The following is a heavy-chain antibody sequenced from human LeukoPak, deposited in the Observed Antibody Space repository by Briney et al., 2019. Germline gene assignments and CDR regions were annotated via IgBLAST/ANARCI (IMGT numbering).Heavy chain of an antibody. D-gene: IGHD2-21*02. J-gene: IGHJ4*02. CDR1: GFTFSSYW. V-gene: IGHV3-7*01. CDR3: ARDRCGGDCYWDY. Sequence: TGGSLRLSCAASGFTFSSYWMSWVRQAPGKGLEWVANIKQDGSEKYYVDSVKGRFTISRDNAKNSLYLQMNSLRAEDTAVYYCARDRCGGDCYWDYWGQGTLVTVSS. CDR2: IKQDGSEK.